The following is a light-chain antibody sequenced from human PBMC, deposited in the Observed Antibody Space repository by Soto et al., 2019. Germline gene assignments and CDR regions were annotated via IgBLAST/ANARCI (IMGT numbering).Light chain of an antibody. CDR1: QSVTNNF. V-gene: IGKV3-20*01. CDR3: QQYGTPLFT. Sequence: ILLTQSPGTLFFFPGGKATPSCGARQSVTNNFLAWYQQKPGQAPRLLIYGASSRATGVPDRFSGSGSGTDFTLTISRLEPGDFAVYYCQQYGTPLFTFGPGTKVDIK. J-gene: IGKJ3*01. CDR2: GAS.